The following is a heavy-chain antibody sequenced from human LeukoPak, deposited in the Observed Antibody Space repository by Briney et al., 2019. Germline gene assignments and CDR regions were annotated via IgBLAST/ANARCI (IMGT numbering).Heavy chain of an antibody. CDR1: GGSISSSSYY. Sequence: SETLSLTCTVSGGSISSSSYYWGWIRQPPGKGLEWIGSIYYSGSTYYNPSLKSRVTISVDTSKNQFSLKLSSVTAADTAVYYCANFGPIVGASDYWGQGTLVTVSS. J-gene: IGHJ4*02. D-gene: IGHD1-26*01. V-gene: IGHV4-39*01. CDR2: IYYSGST. CDR3: ANFGPIVGASDY.